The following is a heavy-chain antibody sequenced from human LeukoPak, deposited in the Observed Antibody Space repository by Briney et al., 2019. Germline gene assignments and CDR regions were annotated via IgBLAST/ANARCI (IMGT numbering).Heavy chain of an antibody. CDR1: GFTFSSFA. J-gene: IGHJ4*02. CDR3: AKDSRGSAVRVFDY. Sequence: GGSLGLSCAASGFTFSSFAMTWVRQAPGKGLEWVSAISGGGSTYYADSVKGRFTISRDSSKNILYLQMNSLRAEDTAIYYCAKDSRGSAVRVFDYWGQGNLVTVSS. CDR2: ISGGGST. D-gene: IGHD2-15*01. V-gene: IGHV3-23*01.